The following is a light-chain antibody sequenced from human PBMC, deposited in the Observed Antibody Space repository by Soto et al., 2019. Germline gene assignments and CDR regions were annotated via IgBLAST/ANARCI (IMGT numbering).Light chain of an antibody. Sequence: QSALTQPASVSGSPGLSITISCTGTSSDVGGYNYVSWYQQHPGKAPKLMIYEVSNRPSGVSDRFSGSKSGNTASLTISGLQAEDEADYYCSSYRSCSMVVFGGGTKLTVL. V-gene: IGLV2-14*01. CDR2: EVS. J-gene: IGLJ2*01. CDR1: SSDVGGYNY. CDR3: SSYRSCSMVV.